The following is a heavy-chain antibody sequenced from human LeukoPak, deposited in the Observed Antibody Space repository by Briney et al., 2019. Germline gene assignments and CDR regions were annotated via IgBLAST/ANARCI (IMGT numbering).Heavy chain of an antibody. CDR1: GGSISSGGYS. CDR3: ARGSGDSSGYYQDIEYFQH. J-gene: IGHJ1*01. Sequence: PSETLSLTCAVSGGSISSGGYSWGWIRQPPGKGLEWIGYIYHSGSTYYNPSLKSRVTIAVDRSKNQFSLKLSSVTAADTAVYYCARGSGDSSGYYQDIEYFQHWGQGTLVTVSS. CDR2: IYHSGST. D-gene: IGHD3-22*01. V-gene: IGHV4-30-2*01.